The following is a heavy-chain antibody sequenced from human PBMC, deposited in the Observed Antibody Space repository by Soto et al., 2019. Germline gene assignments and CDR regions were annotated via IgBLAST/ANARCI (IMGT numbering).Heavy chain of an antibody. CDR2: IYYSGST. CDR3: ARCRGYSGYATDFDY. CDR1: GGSISSGDYY. Sequence: QVQLQESGPGLLKPSQTLSLTCTVSGGSISSGDYYWSWIRQPPGKGLEWIGYIYYSGSTYYNPSLKSRVTISVDTSKNQFSLKLSSVTAADTAVYYCARCRGYSGYATDFDYWGQGTLVTVSS. D-gene: IGHD5-12*01. J-gene: IGHJ4*02. V-gene: IGHV4-30-4*01.